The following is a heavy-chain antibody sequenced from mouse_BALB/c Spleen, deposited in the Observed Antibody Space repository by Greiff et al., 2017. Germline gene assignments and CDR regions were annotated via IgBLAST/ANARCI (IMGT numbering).Heavy chain of an antibody. D-gene: IGHD2-1*01. Sequence: QVQLQQSGAELAKPGASVKMSCKASGYTFTSYWMHWVKQRPGQGLEWIGYINPSTGYTEYNQKFKDKATLTADKSSSTAYMQLSSLTSEDSAVYYCARFPYGKGRMDYWGQGTSVTVSS. V-gene: IGHV1-7*01. CDR1: GYTFTSYW. J-gene: IGHJ4*01. CDR3: ARFPYGKGRMDY. CDR2: INPSTGYT.